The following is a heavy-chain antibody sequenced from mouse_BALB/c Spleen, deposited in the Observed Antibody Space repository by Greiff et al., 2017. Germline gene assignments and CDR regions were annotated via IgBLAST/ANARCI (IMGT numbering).Heavy chain of an antibody. V-gene: IGHV10-1*02. CDR2: IRSKSNNYAT. J-gene: IGHJ4*01. Sequence: GGGLVQPKGSLKLSCAASGFTFNTYAMNWVRQAPGKGLEWVARIRSKSNNYATYYTDSVKDRFTISRDDSQSMLYLQMNNLKTEDAAMYYCAPSYYDAMDYWGQGTSVTVSS. D-gene: IGHD2-10*01. CDR1: GFTFNTYA. CDR3: APSYYDAMDY.